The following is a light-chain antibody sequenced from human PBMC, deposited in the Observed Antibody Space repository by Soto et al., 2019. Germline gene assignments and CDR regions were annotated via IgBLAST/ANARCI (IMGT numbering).Light chain of an antibody. J-gene: IGLJ3*02. CDR1: RGHSSYA. CDR2: LNSDGSH. V-gene: IGLV4-69*01. Sequence: QPVLTQSPSASASLGASVKLTCTLSRGHSSYAIAWHQQQPEKGPRYLMKLNSDGSHSKGDGIPDRFSGSSSGAERYLTXXRLQSEDEADYYWKTWGTGIWVFGGGTKLTVL. CDR3: KTWGTGIWV.